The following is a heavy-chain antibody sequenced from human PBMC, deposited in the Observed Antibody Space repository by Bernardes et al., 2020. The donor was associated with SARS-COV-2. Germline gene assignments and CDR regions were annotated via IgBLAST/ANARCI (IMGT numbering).Heavy chain of an antibody. Sequence: WESLRLSCAASGFTFSSYDLNWVRQAPGKGLEWVSYISSSGSTIFYADSVKGRFTISRDNANNLLYLQMNSLRAEDTAVYYCARDESRITLFGGVTRYGMDVWSQGTTVTVSS. D-gene: IGHD3-3*01. J-gene: IGHJ6*02. CDR3: ARDESRITLFGGVTRYGMDV. CDR1: GFTFSSYD. V-gene: IGHV3-48*03. CDR2: ISSSGSTI.